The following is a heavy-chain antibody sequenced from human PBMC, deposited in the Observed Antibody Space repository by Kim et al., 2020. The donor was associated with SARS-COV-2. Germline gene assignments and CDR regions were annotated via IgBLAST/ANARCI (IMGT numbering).Heavy chain of an antibody. CDR3: AGREMATPYYYYYGMDV. CDR1: GYTFTSYA. D-gene: IGHD2-15*01. CDR2: INAGNGNT. V-gene: IGHV1-3*01. J-gene: IGHJ6*02. Sequence: ASVKVSCKASGYTFTSYAMHWVRQAPGQRLEWMGWINAGNGNTKYSQKFQGRVTITRDTSASTAYMELSSLRSEDTAVYYCAGREMATPYYYYYGMDVWGQGTTVTVSS.